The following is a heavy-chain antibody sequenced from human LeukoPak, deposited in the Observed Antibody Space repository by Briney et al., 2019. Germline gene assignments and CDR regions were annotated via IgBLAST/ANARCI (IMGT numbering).Heavy chain of an antibody. CDR1: GFTFSSYS. CDR2: ISSSSSYI. D-gene: IGHD4-17*01. V-gene: IGHV3-21*01. J-gene: IGHJ3*02. CDR3: ARDRPTTYDAFDI. Sequence: GGSLRLSCAASGFTFSSYSMTWVRQAPGKGLEWVSSISSSSSYIYYADSMKGRFTISRDNAKNSLYLQMNSLRAEDTAVYYCARDRPTTYDAFDIWGQGTMVSVSS.